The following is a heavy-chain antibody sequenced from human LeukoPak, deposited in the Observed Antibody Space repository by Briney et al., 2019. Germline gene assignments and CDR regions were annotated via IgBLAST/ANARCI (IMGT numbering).Heavy chain of an antibody. CDR1: GGSISSYY. Sequence: SETLSLTCTVSGGSISSYYWSWIRQPAGKGLEWIGRIYTSGSTNYNPSLKSRVTISVDTSKNQFSLKLSSVTAADTAVYYCARVPLGFGELSYFDYWGQGTLVTASS. J-gene: IGHJ4*02. CDR3: ARVPLGFGELSYFDY. CDR2: IYTSGST. V-gene: IGHV4-4*07. D-gene: IGHD3-10*01.